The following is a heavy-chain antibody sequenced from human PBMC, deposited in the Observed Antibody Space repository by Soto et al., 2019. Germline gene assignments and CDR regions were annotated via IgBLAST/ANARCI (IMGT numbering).Heavy chain of an antibody. CDR2: ISAYNGNT. D-gene: IGHD2-2*01. CDR3: ARDEVKYDY. V-gene: IGHV1-18*01. J-gene: IGHJ4*02. Sequence: ASVKGYWKASGYSFSSYGISWVRQAPGQGLEWMGWISAYNGNTNYAQKLQGRVTMTTDTSTSTAYMELRSLRSDDTAVYYCARDEVKYDYWGQGSPVTVSS. CDR1: GYSFSSYG.